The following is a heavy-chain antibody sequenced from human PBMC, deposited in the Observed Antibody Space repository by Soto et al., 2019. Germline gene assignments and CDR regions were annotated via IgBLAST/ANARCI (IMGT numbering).Heavy chain of an antibody. V-gene: IGHV3-21*04. Sequence: GGSLRLSCAASGFTFSSYSMNWVRQAPGKGLEWVSSISSSSSYIYYADSVKGRFTISRDNAKDTLYLQMNSLRAEDTAVYYCAKGLGVAVAGPEDYWGQGTLVTVSS. CDR3: AKGLGVAVAGPEDY. J-gene: IGHJ4*02. CDR2: ISSSSSYI. D-gene: IGHD6-19*01. CDR1: GFTFSSYS.